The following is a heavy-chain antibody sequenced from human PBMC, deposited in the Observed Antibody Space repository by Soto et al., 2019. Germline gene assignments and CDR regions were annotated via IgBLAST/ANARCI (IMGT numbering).Heavy chain of an antibody. J-gene: IGHJ3*02. V-gene: IGHV5-51*01. CDR1: GYNFITYW. Sequence: GESLKISCKASGYNFITYWIGWVRQLPGKGLEWMGIIYPPDSQTRYGPSFRGQVTFSADKSTSTAYLQWSSLKASDTAMYYCARHEGDYGDYGEAFHIWGQGTMVTVSS. CDR3: ARHEGDYGDYGEAFHI. CDR2: IYPPDSQT. D-gene: IGHD4-17*01.